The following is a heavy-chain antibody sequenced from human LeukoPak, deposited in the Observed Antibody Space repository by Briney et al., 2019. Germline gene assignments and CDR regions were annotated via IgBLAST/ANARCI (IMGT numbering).Heavy chain of an antibody. V-gene: IGHV1-18*01. Sequence: GASVKVSCKASGYTFTSYGISWVRQAPGQGLEWMGWISAYNGNTNYAQKLQGRVTMTTDTSTSTAYMELRSLRSDDTAVYYCARETCSSTSCYLNYYYGMDVRGQGTTVTVSS. J-gene: IGHJ6*02. CDR3: ARETCSSTSCYLNYYYGMDV. D-gene: IGHD2-2*01. CDR1: GYTFTSYG. CDR2: ISAYNGNT.